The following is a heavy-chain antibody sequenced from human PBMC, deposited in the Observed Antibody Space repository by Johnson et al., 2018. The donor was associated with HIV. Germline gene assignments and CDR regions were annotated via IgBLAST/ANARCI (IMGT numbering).Heavy chain of an antibody. CDR1: EFTVSSNY. D-gene: IGHD1-26*01. Sequence: VQLVESGGGLIQPGGSLRLSCAASEFTVSSNYMSWVRQAPGKGLEWVSVIYSGGRTLHADSVKGRFTISRDNSKNTLYLQMNSLRAEDTAVYYCARDSDKWELRPGAFDIWGQGTMVTVSS. J-gene: IGHJ3*02. CDR2: IYSGGRT. CDR3: ARDSDKWELRPGAFDI. V-gene: IGHV3-66*03.